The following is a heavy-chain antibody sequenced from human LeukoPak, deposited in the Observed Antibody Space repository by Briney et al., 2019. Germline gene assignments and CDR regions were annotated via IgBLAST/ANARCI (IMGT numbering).Heavy chain of an antibody. CDR3: ARAITIFGVVNLFDY. D-gene: IGHD3-3*01. CDR1: GFTFSSYW. CDR2: IKQDGSEK. V-gene: IGHV3-7*01. J-gene: IGHJ4*02. Sequence: GRSLRLSCAASGFTFSSYWMSWVRQAPGKGLEWVANIKQDGSEKYYVDSVKGRFTISRDNAKNSLYLQMNSLRAEDTAVYYCARAITIFGVVNLFDYWGQGTLVTVSS.